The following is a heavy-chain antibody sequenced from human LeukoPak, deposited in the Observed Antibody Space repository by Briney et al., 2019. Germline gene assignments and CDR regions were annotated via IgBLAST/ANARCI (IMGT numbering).Heavy chain of an antibody. V-gene: IGHV3-23*01. Sequence: GRSLRLSCAASGFTFSSYAMSWVRQAPGTELEWVSTIGGSGGSTDYADSVKGRFTISRDNSNNTLYLQMNSLRAEDTAVYSCAKDLGPFSSGSPFAYWGQGTLVTVSS. CDR3: AKDLGPFSSGSPFAY. CDR1: GFTFSSYA. D-gene: IGHD6-19*01. J-gene: IGHJ4*02. CDR2: IGGSGGST.